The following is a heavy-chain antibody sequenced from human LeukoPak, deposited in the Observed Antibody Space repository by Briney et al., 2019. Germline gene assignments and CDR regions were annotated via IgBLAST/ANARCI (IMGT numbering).Heavy chain of an antibody. Sequence: GGSLRLSCAASGFTFSSYSMNWVRQAPGKGLEWVSYITTRSAIYYADSVKGRFTISRDNAKDSLYLQMNSLRADDTAVYYCASQRFDYDFWSGYPDYWGQGTLVTVSS. J-gene: IGHJ4*02. CDR2: ITTRSAI. D-gene: IGHD3-3*01. V-gene: IGHV3-48*01. CDR1: GFTFSSYS. CDR3: ASQRFDYDFWSGYPDY.